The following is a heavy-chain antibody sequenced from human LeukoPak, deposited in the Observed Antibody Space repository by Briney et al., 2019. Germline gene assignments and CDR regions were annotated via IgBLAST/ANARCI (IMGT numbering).Heavy chain of an antibody. CDR1: AYTFISYG. CDR2: INAYNGDT. CDR3: ARDRGYCSGDSCYSGPYFYYYMDV. D-gene: IGHD2-15*01. J-gene: IGHJ6*03. V-gene: IGHV1-18*01. Sequence: ASVKVSCKASAYTFISYGISWVRQAPGQGLEWMGWINAYNGDTNYAQKFQGRVTMTTDTSTSTAYMDLRSLRSDDTAVFYCARDRGYCSGDSCYSGPYFYYYMDVWGKGTTVTVSS.